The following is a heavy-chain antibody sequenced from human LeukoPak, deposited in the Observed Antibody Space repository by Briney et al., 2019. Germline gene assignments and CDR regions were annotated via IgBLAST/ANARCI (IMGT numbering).Heavy chain of an antibody. V-gene: IGHV3-30*02. Sequence: PGGSLRLSCAASGFTFSSYGMHWVRQAPGKGLEWVAVIWYGGSNKYYADSVKGRFTISRDNSKNTLYLQMSSLRAEDTAVYYCAKDLNYWGQGTLVTVSS. CDR3: AKDLNY. J-gene: IGHJ4*02. CDR1: GFTFSSYG. CDR2: IWYGGSNK.